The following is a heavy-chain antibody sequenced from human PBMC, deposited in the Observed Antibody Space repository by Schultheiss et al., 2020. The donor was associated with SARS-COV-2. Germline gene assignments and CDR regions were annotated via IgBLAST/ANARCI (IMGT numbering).Heavy chain of an antibody. J-gene: IGHJ2*01. CDR3: ARVPLGGSSDWYFDL. CDR2: INPSGGST. Sequence: ASVKVSCKASGYTFTSYYMHWVRQAPGQGLEWMGIINPSGGSTSYAQKFQGRVTMTRDTSTSTVYMELSSLRSEDTAVYYCARVPLGGSSDWYFDLWGRGTLVTVSS. V-gene: IGHV1-46*01. CDR1: GYTFTSYY. D-gene: IGHD1-26*01.